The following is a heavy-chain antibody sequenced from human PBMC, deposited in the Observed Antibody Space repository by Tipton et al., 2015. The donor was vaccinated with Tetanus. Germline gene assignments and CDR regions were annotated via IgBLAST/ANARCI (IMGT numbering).Heavy chain of an antibody. CDR1: RASMNSYY. CDR2: IYPAGGT. Sequence: TLSLTCTVSRASMNSYYWTWIRQSAGKGLEWIGRIYPAGGTNYNPSLQSRVTMSVDTSKNQCSLNLTSVTAADTAVYYCAREAQQLIPGGAFDIWGQGTMVTVSS. D-gene: IGHD6-13*01. J-gene: IGHJ3*02. CDR3: AREAQQLIPGGAFDI. V-gene: IGHV4-4*07.